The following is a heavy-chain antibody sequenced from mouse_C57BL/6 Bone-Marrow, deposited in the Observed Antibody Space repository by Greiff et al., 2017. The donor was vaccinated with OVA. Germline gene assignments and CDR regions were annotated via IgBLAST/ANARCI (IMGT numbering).Heavy chain of an antibody. J-gene: IGHJ4*01. CDR3: ARDTTVVDYYAMDY. D-gene: IGHD1-1*01. CDR1: GYSITSGYY. Sequence: EVHLVESGPGLVKPSQSLSLTCSVTGYSITSGYYWNWIRQFPGNKLEWMGYISYDGSNNYNPSLKNRISITRDTSKNQFFLKLNSVTTEDTATYYCARDTTVVDYYAMDYWGQGTSVTVSS. CDR2: ISYDGSN. V-gene: IGHV3-6*01.